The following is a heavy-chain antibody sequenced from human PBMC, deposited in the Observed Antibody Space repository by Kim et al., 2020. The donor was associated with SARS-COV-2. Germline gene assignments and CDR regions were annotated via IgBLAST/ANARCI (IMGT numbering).Heavy chain of an antibody. CDR1: GFTVSSNY. J-gene: IGHJ6*02. CDR2: IYSGGST. V-gene: IGHV3-53*01. D-gene: IGHD1-1*01. Sequence: GGSLRLSCAASGFTVSSNYMSWVRQAPGKGLEWVSGIYSGGSTNYADSVKGRFTISRDNSKTTLYFQMSSLRAEDTAVYYCAREGYRESYGMDVWGQGTT. CDR3: AREGYRESYGMDV.